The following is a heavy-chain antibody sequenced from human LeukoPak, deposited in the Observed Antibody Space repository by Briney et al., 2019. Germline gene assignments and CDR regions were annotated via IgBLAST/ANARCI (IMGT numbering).Heavy chain of an antibody. V-gene: IGHV3-30-3*01. D-gene: IGHD3-22*01. Sequence: GGSLRLSCAASGFTFSSYAMHWVRQAPGKGLEWVAVISYDGSNKYYADSVKGRFTISRDNSKNTLYLQMNSLRAEDTALYYCAASAYYVAAADAYWGQGTLVTVSS. J-gene: IGHJ4*02. CDR2: ISYDGSNK. CDR3: AASAYYVAAADAY. CDR1: GFTFSSYA.